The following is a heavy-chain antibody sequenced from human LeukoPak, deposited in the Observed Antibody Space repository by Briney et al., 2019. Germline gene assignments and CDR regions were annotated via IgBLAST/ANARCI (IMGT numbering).Heavy chain of an antibody. D-gene: IGHD3-22*01. CDR1: GFTSSSFW. Sequence: GGSLRLSCVASGFTSSSFWMSWVRQAPGKGLEWVANIKQDGSEKYYVDSVKGRFTISRDNAKNSLYLQMNSLRAEDTAVYYCARDQPYYDSDSWGQGTMVTVSS. V-gene: IGHV3-7*03. CDR2: IKQDGSEK. J-gene: IGHJ3*02. CDR3: ARDQPYYDSDS.